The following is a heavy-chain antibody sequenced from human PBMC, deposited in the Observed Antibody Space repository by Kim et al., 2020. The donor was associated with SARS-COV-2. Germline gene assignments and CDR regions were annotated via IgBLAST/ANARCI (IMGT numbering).Heavy chain of an antibody. CDR2: INSDGTTT. Sequence: GGSLRLSCAASGFTFSSHWMHWVRQAPGKGLVWVSRINSDGTTTSYGDSVKGRFTISTDNAKNTLYLQMNSLRAEDTAVYYCVRRLFTSGWYYFDYWAQG. J-gene: IGHJ4*02. D-gene: IGHD6-19*01. V-gene: IGHV3-74*01. CDR3: VRRLFTSGWYYFDY. CDR1: GFTFSSHW.